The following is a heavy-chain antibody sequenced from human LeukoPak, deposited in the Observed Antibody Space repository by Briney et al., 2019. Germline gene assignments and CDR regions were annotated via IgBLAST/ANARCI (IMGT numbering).Heavy chain of an antibody. CDR2: ISYDGSNK. CDR3: AKDRYGEFDY. CDR1: GFTFSSYG. Sequence: GGSLRLSCAASGFTFSSYGMHWVRQAPGKGLEWVAVISYDGSNKYYADSVKGRFTISRDNSKNTLYLQMNSLRAEDTAVYYCAKDRYGEFDYWGQGTLVTVSS. D-gene: IGHD3-10*01. J-gene: IGHJ4*02. V-gene: IGHV3-30*18.